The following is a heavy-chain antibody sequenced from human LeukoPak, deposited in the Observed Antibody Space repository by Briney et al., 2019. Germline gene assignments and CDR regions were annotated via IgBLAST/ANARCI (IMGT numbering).Heavy chain of an antibody. Sequence: SSETLSLTCTVSGGPISSYYWSWIRQSPGKGLEWIGYIYDTGSTNYNPSLKSRVTMSVDPSKNQFSLKLSSVTAADTAVYYCARHRGGRFSGSYCDYWGQGTLVTVSS. CDR1: GGPISSYY. CDR3: ARHRGGRFSGSYCDY. D-gene: IGHD1-26*01. V-gene: IGHV4-59*08. J-gene: IGHJ4*02. CDR2: IYDTGST.